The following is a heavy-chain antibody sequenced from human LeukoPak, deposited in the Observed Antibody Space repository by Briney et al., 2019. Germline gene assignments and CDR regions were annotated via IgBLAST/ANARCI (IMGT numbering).Heavy chain of an antibody. CDR1: GYTFTDYG. V-gene: IGHV1-18*01. Sequence: GASVKVSCQASGYTFTDYGISWVRQAPGQGLEWMGWISAYNGNTNYAQNLQGRVTMTTDTSTSTAYMELRSLRSDDTAVYYCAKLPKWAWYFDLWGRGTLVTVSS. D-gene: IGHD1-26*01. CDR2: ISAYNGNT. CDR3: AKLPKWAWYFDL. J-gene: IGHJ2*01.